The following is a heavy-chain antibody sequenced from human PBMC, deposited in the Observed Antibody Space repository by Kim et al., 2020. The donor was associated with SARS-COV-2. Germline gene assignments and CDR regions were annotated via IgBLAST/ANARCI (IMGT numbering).Heavy chain of an antibody. J-gene: IGHJ3*02. V-gene: IGHV3-64D*06. D-gene: IGHD2-15*01. CDR3: VKVGTIVVVVAATPNDAFDI. Sequence: RCTISRDNAKNTLYLQMSSLRAEDTAVYYCVKVGTIVVVVAATPNDAFDIWGQGTMVTVSS.